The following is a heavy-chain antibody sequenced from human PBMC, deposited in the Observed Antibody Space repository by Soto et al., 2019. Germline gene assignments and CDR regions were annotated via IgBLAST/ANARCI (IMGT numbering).Heavy chain of an antibody. V-gene: IGHV1-3*01. J-gene: IGHJ4*02. CDR2: INAGNGNT. Sequence: QVQLVQSGAEVKKPGASVKVSCKASGYTFTSYAMHWVRQAPGQRLEWMGWINAGNGNTKYPQKFQGRVTSTRDTSASTSYMELSSLRSEDTAVYYCARDLGEWELLYYWGQGTLVTVSA. D-gene: IGHD1-26*01. CDR1: GYTFTSYA. CDR3: ARDLGEWELLYY.